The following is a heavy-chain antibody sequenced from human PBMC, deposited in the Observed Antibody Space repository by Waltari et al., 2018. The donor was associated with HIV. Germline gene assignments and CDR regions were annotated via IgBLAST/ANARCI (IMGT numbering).Heavy chain of an antibody. CDR1: GFTFSSYG. CDR2: IRYDGSNK. V-gene: IGHV3-30*02. D-gene: IGHD3-10*01. J-gene: IGHJ4*02. CDR3: AKDFGYGSGSYHYFDY. Sequence: QVQLVESGGGVVQPGGSLRLSCAASGFTFSSYGMHWVRQAPGKGLEWVAFIRYDGSNKYYADSGKGRFTISRDNSKNTLYLQMNSLRAEDTAVYYCAKDFGYGSGSYHYFDYWGQGTLVTVSS.